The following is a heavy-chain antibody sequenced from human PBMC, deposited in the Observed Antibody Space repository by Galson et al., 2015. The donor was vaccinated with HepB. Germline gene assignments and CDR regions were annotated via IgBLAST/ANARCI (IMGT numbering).Heavy chain of an antibody. CDR1: GYTFTSYG. CDR3: ARDRYYDSSGYYYAPGWAFDI. D-gene: IGHD3-22*01. J-gene: IGHJ3*02. V-gene: IGHV1-18*01. Sequence: QSGAEVKKPGESLRISCKASGYTFTSYGISWVRQAPGQGLEWMGWISAYNGNTNYAQKLQGRVTMTTDTSTSTAYMELRSLRSDDTAVYYCARDRYYDSSGYYYAPGWAFDIWGQGTMVTVSS. CDR2: ISAYNGNT.